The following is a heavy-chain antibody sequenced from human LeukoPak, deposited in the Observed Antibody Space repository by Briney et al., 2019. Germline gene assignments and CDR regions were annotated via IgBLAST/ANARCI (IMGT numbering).Heavy chain of an antibody. CDR1: GFNFRSYA. Sequence: GGSLRLSCAASGFNFRSYAMSWVRQAPGKGLEWVSAISGSGGSTYYADSVKGRFTISRDNSKNTLYLQMNSLRAEDTAVYYCAKDSGWYFGYWGQGTLVTVSS. V-gene: IGHV3-23*01. CDR2: ISGSGGST. CDR3: AKDSGWYFGY. J-gene: IGHJ4*02. D-gene: IGHD6-19*01.